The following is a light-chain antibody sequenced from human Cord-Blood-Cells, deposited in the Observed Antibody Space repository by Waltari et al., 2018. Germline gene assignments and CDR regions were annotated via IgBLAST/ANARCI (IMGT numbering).Light chain of an antibody. J-gene: IGLJ3*02. CDR3: CSYAGSYTWV. CDR2: DVS. Sequence: QSALTQPRSVSGSPGQSVTISCTGTSSDVGGYNSVSWYQQHPGKAPKLMIYDVSKRPSGVPDRFSGSKSGNTASLTISGLQDEDEADYYCCSYAGSYTWVFGGGTKLTVL. V-gene: IGLV2-11*01. CDR1: SSDVGGYNS.